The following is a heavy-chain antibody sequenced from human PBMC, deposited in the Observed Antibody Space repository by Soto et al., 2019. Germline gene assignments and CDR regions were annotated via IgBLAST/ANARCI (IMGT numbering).Heavy chain of an antibody. Sequence: PGGSLRLSCAASGFTVSSNYMSWVRQAPGKRMEWVSVINSGGSTYYADSVKGRFTISRDNSKNTLYLQMNSLRAEDTAVYYCARDSDYYYGMDVWGQGTTVTVSS. CDR1: GFTVSSNY. J-gene: IGHJ6*02. V-gene: IGHV3-66*01. CDR3: ARDSDYYYGMDV. CDR2: INSGGST.